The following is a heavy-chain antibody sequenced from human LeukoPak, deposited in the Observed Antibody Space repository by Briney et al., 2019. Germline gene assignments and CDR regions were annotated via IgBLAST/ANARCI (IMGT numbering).Heavy chain of an antibody. D-gene: IGHD3-10*01. V-gene: IGHV3-23*01. CDR3: AKGDKDGSGSYYGDYSYYIDV. Sequence: GGSLRLSCAASGFTFNNYAMSWVRQAPGKGLEWVSGIRGSGGSTNYADSVKGRFTISRDNSKNTLYLQMNSLRAEDTAVYYCAKGDKDGSGSYYGDYSYYIDVWGKGTTVTVSS. CDR1: GFTFNNYA. J-gene: IGHJ6*03. CDR2: IRGSGGST.